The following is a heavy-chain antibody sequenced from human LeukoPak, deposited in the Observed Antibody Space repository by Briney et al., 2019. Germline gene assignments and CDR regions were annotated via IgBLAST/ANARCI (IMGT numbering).Heavy chain of an antibody. D-gene: IGHD3-9*01. CDR2: TYYRSTWYN. V-gene: IGHV6-1*01. J-gene: IGHJ5*02. CDR3: ARRLAQYDCFDP. CDR1: GDSVSSNSVT. Sequence: SQTLSLTCAISGDSVSSNSVTWNWIRQSPSRGLEWLGRTYYRSTWYNDYAVSVRGRITVNPDTSKNQFSLHLNSVTPEDTAVYYCARRLAQYDCFDPWGQGILVAVSS.